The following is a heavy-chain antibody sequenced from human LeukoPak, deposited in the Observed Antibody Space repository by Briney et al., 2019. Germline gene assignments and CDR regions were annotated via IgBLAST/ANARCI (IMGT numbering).Heavy chain of an antibody. V-gene: IGHV3-48*04. CDR1: GFTFSSYS. Sequence: GSLRLSCAASGFTFSSYSMNWVRQAPGKGLEWVSYISSSSSTIYYADSVKGRFTISRDNAKNSLYLQMNSLRAEDTAVYYCARDNYAFDIWGQGTMVTVSS. D-gene: IGHD1-1*01. J-gene: IGHJ3*02. CDR2: ISSSSSTI. CDR3: ARDNYAFDI.